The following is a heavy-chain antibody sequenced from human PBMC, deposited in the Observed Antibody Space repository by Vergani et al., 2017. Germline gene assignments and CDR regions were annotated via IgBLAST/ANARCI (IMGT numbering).Heavy chain of an antibody. D-gene: IGHD2-21*01. V-gene: IGHV3-48*02. J-gene: IGHJ4*02. CDR2: ISSSSSNI. CDR1: GFTFSSYS. Sequence: EVQLVESGGGLVQPGGSLRLSCAASGFTFSSYSMNWVRQAPGKGLEWVSYISSSSSNIYYADSVKGRFTISRDNAKNSLYLQMNSLRDEDTAVYYCARSLELGGDSSPKDTGYWGQGTLVTVSS. CDR3: ARSLELGGDSSPKDTGY.